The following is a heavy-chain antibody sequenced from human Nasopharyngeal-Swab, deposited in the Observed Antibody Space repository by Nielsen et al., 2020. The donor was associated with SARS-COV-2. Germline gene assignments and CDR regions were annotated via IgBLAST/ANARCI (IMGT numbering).Heavy chain of an antibody. CDR2: INPTVGST. V-gene: IGHV1-46*01. Sequence: ASVKVSCKASGYTFTSYAMHWVRQAPGQRLEWMGIINPTVGSTTYAQKFQGRVTMTRDTSTSTVYMELSSLRSEDTAVYYCARNIVVVPAAILYYYYAMDVWGQGTTVTVSS. CDR1: GYTFTSYA. CDR3: ARNIVVVPAAILYYYYAMDV. J-gene: IGHJ6*02. D-gene: IGHD2-2*01.